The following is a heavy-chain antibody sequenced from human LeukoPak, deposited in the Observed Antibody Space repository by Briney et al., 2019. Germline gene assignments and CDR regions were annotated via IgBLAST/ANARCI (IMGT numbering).Heavy chain of an antibody. D-gene: IGHD3-10*01. CDR2: INHSGST. CDR1: GGSFSGYY. CDR3: ARDVRPVYYYGSGSTFDY. V-gene: IGHV4-34*01. J-gene: IGHJ4*02. Sequence: SETLSLTCAVYGGSFSGYYWSWIRQPPGKGLEWIGEINHSGSTNYNPSLKSRVTISVDTSKNQFSLKLSSVTAADTAVYYCARDVRPVYYYGSGSTFDYWGQGTLVTVS.